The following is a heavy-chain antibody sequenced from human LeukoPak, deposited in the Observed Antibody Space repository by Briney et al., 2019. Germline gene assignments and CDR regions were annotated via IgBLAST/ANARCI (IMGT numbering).Heavy chain of an antibody. CDR2: INPNSGGT. CDR1: GGTFSNYA. CDR3: ARAHSSGWTNWFDP. Sequence: GSSVKVSCKDSGGTFSNYAISWVRQAPGQGLEWMGWINPNSGGTNYAQKFQGRVTMTRDTSISTAYMELSRLRSDDTAVYYCARAHSSGWTNWFDPWGQGTLVTVSS. V-gene: IGHV1-2*02. D-gene: IGHD6-19*01. J-gene: IGHJ5*02.